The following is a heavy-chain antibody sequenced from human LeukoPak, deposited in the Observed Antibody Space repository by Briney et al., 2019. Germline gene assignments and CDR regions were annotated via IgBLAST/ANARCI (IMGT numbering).Heavy chain of an antibody. D-gene: IGHD3-9*01. V-gene: IGHV4-59*01. Sequence: KTSETLSLTCTVSGVSISSYYWSWIRQPPGKGLEWIGYIYYTRGTHYSPSLKSRVTISIDTSKNQFSLKLSSVTAADTAVYYCARVRYSDVLTGYYGDGYFDYWGQGTLVTVSS. CDR3: ARVRYSDVLTGYYGDGYFDY. CDR1: GVSISSYY. CDR2: IYYTRGT. J-gene: IGHJ4*02.